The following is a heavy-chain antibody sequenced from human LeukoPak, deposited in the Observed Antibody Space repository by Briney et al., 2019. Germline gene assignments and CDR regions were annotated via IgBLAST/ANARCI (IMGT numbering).Heavy chain of an antibody. Sequence: GGSLRLSCAASGFTFSNYAMHWVRQAPGKGLEWVAVISYDGSNKYYADSVKGRFTISRDNSKNTLYLQMNSLRAEDTAVYYCARDSGDGYNWPGHFDYWGQGTLVTVSS. V-gene: IGHV3-30-3*01. D-gene: IGHD5-24*01. CDR3: ARDSGDGYNWPGHFDY. J-gene: IGHJ4*02. CDR2: ISYDGSNK. CDR1: GFTFSNYA.